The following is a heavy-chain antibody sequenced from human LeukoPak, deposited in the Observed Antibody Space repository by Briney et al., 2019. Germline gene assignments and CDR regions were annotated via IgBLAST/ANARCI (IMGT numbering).Heavy chain of an antibody. CDR1: GFIFSNYG. V-gene: IGHV3-23*01. D-gene: IGHD3-3*01. Sequence: QAGGSLRLSCAASGFIFSNYGMNWVRQAPGKGLEWVAAISASGSATSYADSVRGRFTISRDNSKSTTYLQMNSLRAEDTAIFYCAKDLYLRDFWSSYFDYWGQGIPVTVSS. CDR2: ISASGSAT. CDR3: AKDLYLRDFWSSYFDY. J-gene: IGHJ4*02.